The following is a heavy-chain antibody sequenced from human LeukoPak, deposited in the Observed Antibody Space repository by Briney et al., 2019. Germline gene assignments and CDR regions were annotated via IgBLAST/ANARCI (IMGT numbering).Heavy chain of an antibody. Sequence: PGGSLRLSCAASGFTFSSYGMHWVRQAPGKGLEWVAFIRYDGSNKYYADSVTGRFTISRDNSKNTLNLQMNSLRAEDTAVYYCAKQRYQLLYDLDYYYYMDVWGKGTTVTVSS. CDR1: GFTFSSYG. CDR3: AKQRYQLLYDLDYYYYMDV. CDR2: IRYDGSNK. D-gene: IGHD2-2*02. J-gene: IGHJ6*03. V-gene: IGHV3-30*02.